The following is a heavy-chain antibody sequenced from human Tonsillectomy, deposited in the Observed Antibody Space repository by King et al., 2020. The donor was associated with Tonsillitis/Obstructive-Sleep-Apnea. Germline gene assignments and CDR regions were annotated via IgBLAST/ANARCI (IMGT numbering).Heavy chain of an antibody. CDR1: GFTFSSYA. D-gene: IGHD3-3*01. CDR2: ISGTDGGT. V-gene: IGHV3-23*04. CDR3: AKDHYDFWSGYYTGDNY. J-gene: IGHJ4*02. Sequence: VQLVESGGGLVQPGGSLRLSCAASGFTFSSYAMSWVRQAPGKGLEWVSAISGTDGGTYYADSVKGRFTISRENSKNTLYLPMNSLRAEDTAIYYCAKDHYDFWSGYYTGDNYWGQGTLVTVSS.